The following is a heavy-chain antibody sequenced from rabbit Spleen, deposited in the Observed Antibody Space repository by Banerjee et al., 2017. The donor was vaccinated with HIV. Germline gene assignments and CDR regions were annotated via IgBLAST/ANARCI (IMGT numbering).Heavy chain of an antibody. CDR1: GFTLSTYY. J-gene: IGHJ4*01. D-gene: IGHD4-1*01. Sequence: QLKESGGGLVQPGGSLKLSCKASGFTLSTYYMNWVRQAPGKGLEWIGYIDPVFGITYYANWVNGRFTISSHNAQNTLFLQLNSLTAADTATYFCVREVAAKLNLWGPGTLVTVS. CDR2: IDPVFGIT. CDR3: VREVAAKLNL. V-gene: IGHV1S7*01.